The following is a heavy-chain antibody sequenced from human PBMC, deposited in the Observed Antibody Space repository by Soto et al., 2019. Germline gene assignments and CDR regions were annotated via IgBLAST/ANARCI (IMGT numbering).Heavy chain of an antibody. D-gene: IGHD6-13*01. CDR2: IYYSGST. CDR3: ARPIPGYSSSWYGGNWFDP. J-gene: IGHJ5*02. V-gene: IGHV4-39*01. Sequence: SETLSLTCTVSGGSISSSSYYGCWIRQPPGKGLEWIGSIYYSGSTYYNPSLKSRVTISVDTSKNQFSLKLSSVTAADTAVYYCARPIPGYSSSWYGGNWFDPWGQGTLVTVSS. CDR1: GGSISSSSYY.